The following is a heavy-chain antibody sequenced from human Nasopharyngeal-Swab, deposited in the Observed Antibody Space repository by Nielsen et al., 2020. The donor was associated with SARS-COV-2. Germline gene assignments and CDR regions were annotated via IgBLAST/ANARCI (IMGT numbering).Heavy chain of an antibody. J-gene: IGHJ6*02. CDR2: IDPSDSYT. Sequence: VRQMPGQGLAGMGRIDPSDSYTNYSPSFQGHVTISADKSISTANLQWSSLKASDTAMYYCARQGGENGYNWNSYYYYYYYYGMDVWGQGTTVTVSS. CDR3: ARQGGENGYNWNSYYYYYYYYGMDV. D-gene: IGHD1-7*01. V-gene: IGHV5-10-1*01.